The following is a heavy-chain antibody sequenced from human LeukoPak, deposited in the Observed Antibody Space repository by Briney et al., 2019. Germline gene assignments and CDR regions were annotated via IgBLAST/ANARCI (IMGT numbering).Heavy chain of an antibody. V-gene: IGHV4-59*01. Sequence: SETLSLTRAISGGSLSYAYWSWVRLPPGKGLEWIGYIDHTGRTSYNSALQSRVTMSVDTSENHFSLSLTSVTTADTAVYFCARDNALGYFDIWGQGTRVTVSS. D-gene: IGHD1-26*01. CDR3: ARDNALGYFDI. CDR1: GGSLSYAY. CDR2: IDHTGRT. J-gene: IGHJ3*02.